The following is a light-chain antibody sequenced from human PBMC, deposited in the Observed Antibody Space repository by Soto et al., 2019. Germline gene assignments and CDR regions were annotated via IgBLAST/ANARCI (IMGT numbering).Light chain of an antibody. CDR2: EVS. J-gene: IGLJ1*01. Sequence: SVLTQPASVSGSPGQSITISCTGTSTDVGGYNYVSWYQQHPGKAPKLIIFEVSNRFSGSKSGNTASLTISGLQAEDEADYFCSSFTSSSTYVFGTGTKLTVL. CDR1: STDVGGYNY. CDR3: SSFTSSSTYV. V-gene: IGLV2-14*01.